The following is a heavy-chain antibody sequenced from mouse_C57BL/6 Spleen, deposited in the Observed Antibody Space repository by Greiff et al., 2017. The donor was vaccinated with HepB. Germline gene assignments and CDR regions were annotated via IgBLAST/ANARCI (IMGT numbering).Heavy chain of an antibody. J-gene: IGHJ4*01. CDR1: GYSFTGYY. D-gene: IGHD3-2*02. Sequence: EVQRVESGPELVKPGASVKISCKASGYSFTGYYMNWVKQSPEKSLEWIGEINPSTGGTTYNQKFKAKATLTVDKSSSTAYMQLKSLTSEDSAVYYCARQLRLLYAMDYWGQGTSVTVSS. CDR2: INPSTGGT. V-gene: IGHV1-42*01. CDR3: ARQLRLLYAMDY.